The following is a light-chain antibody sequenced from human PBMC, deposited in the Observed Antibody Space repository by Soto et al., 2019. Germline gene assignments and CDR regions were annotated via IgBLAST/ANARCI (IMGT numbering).Light chain of an antibody. CDR3: CSYTDGSSLL. Sequence: QSALTQPASASESPGQSISISCGGGRNDIGTYNLVSWYQQHPGKAPKLIIYEGNKRPSGVSNRFSGSRSGNTASLTISGLQAEDEADYYCCSYTDGSSLLFGGGTKVTVL. V-gene: IGLV2-23*01. CDR2: EGN. J-gene: IGLJ3*02. CDR1: RNDIGTYNL.